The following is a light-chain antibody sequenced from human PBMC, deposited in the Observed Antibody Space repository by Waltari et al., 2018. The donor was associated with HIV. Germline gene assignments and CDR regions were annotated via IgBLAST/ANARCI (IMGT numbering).Light chain of an antibody. CDR1: STKNNY. CDR3: QQYYYFPQT. CDR2: WAS. V-gene: IGKV4-1*01. Sequence: STKNNYLAWYQQKPGQPPKLLIYWASTRESGVPDRFSGGGSGTDFTLTISSLQAEDVAVYFCQQYYYFPQTFGPGTKVDI. J-gene: IGKJ3*01.